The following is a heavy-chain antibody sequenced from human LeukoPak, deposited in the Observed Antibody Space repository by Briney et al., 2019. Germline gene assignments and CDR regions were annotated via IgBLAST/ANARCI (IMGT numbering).Heavy chain of an antibody. CDR2: ISTYNGNT. V-gene: IGHV1-18*01. J-gene: IGHJ2*01. CDR1: GYTFTSYA. D-gene: IGHD2-15*01. Sequence: ASVKVSCKASGYTFTSYAISWVRQAPGQGLEWMGWISTYNGNTNYAQKFQGRVTLTTDTSTSTAFMNLRSLRSDDTAVYHCARVAIGSWYFDLWGRGTLVTVSS. CDR3: ARVAIGSWYFDL.